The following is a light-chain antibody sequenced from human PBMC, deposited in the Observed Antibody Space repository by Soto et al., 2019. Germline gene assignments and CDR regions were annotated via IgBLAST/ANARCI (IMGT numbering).Light chain of an antibody. J-gene: IGKJ1*01. V-gene: IGKV2-30*01. Sequence: DAVMTQSPLSLPVTLGQPASISCRSSQSLLYSDGNTYLNWFQQRPGQSPRRLISKVSNRDSGVPDRFSGSGSGTDFTLKISRVEADDVGVYYCMQGTHWPPTFGQGTKVEVK. CDR2: KVS. CDR1: QSLLYSDGNTY. CDR3: MQGTHWPPT.